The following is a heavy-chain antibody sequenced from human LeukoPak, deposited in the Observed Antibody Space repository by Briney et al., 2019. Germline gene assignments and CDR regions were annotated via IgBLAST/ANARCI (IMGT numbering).Heavy chain of an antibody. D-gene: IGHD1-1*01. CDR1: GASIRSINW. CDR3: ARDGGTEQTNAFDF. CDR2: IFHSGST. Sequence: KPSETLSLTCSVSGASIRSINWWAWLRQPPGRGLEWIGEIFHSGSTNYNPSVKSRVTIPVDKSKNQFSLKLTSVTAADTAVYYCARDGGTEQTNAFDFWGRGTMVTVSS. J-gene: IGHJ3*01. V-gene: IGHV4-4*02.